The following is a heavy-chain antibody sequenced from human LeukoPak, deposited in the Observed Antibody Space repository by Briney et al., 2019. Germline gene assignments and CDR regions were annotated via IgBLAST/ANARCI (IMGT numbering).Heavy chain of an antibody. D-gene: IGHD2-21*02. Sequence: PGGSLRLSCAASGFTVSSNYMSWVRQVPGKGLEWVSIIYAGGRTYFPDSVKGRFTISRDNSQNMLYLQLNSLRAEDTAVYYCTARVTVLNWGQGTLVTVSS. CDR3: TARVTVLN. J-gene: IGHJ4*02. CDR1: GFTVSSNY. CDR2: IYAGGRT. V-gene: IGHV3-53*01.